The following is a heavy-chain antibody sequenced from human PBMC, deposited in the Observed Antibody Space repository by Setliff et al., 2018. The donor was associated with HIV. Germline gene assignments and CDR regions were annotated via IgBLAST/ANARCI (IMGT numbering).Heavy chain of an antibody. D-gene: IGHD6-13*01. V-gene: IGHV3-48*01. CDR3: ARSQHSSSLRYFDY. CDR1: GFTFNVYS. Sequence: GGSLRLSCAASGFTFNVYSMNWVRQAPGKGLEWVSYISASTNTIYYADSVKGRFTISRDDAKNSLYLHMDSLRAEDTAVYYCARSQHSSSLRYFDYWGQGTLVTVSS. CDR2: ISASTNTI. J-gene: IGHJ4*02.